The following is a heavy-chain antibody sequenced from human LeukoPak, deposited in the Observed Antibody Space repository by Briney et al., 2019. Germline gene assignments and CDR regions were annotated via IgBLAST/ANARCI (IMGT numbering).Heavy chain of an antibody. V-gene: IGHV4-39*01. J-gene: IGHJ5*02. D-gene: IGHD3-10*01. CDR3: ARPRGSGSPFPRENWFDP. CDR2: IYYSGST. Sequence: SETLSLTCTVSGSSISSSSYYWGWIRQPPGKGLEWIGSIYYSGSTYYNPSLKSRVTISVDTSKNQFSLKLSSVTAADTAVYYCARPRGSGSPFPRENWFDPWGQGTLVTVSS. CDR1: GSSISSSSYY.